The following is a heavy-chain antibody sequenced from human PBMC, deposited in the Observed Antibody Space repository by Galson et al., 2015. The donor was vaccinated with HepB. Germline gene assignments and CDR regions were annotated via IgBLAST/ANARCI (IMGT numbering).Heavy chain of an antibody. V-gene: IGHV4-34*01. J-gene: IGHJ5*02. CDR2: INHSGST. D-gene: IGHD3-3*01. Sequence: ETLSLTCAVYGGSFSGYYWSWIRQPPGKGLEWIGEINHSGSTNYNPSLKSRVTISVDTSKNQFSLKLSSVTAADTAVYYCARGLRYYDFWSGHSRKSYNWFDPWGQGTLVTVSS. CDR3: ARGLRYYDFWSGHSRKSYNWFDP. CDR1: GGSFSGYY.